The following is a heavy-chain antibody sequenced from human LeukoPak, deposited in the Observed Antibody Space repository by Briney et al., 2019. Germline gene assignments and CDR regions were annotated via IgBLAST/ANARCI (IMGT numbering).Heavy chain of an antibody. CDR3: ARGLWFGDEFGY. Sequence: SVKVSCKASGGTFSSYAISWVRQAPGQGLEWMGGIIPIFGTASYAQKFQGRVTITADESTSTAYMELSSLRSEDTAVYYCARGLWFGDEFGYWGQGTLVTVSS. CDR1: GGTFSSYA. CDR2: IIPIFGTA. J-gene: IGHJ4*02. V-gene: IGHV1-69*13. D-gene: IGHD3-10*01.